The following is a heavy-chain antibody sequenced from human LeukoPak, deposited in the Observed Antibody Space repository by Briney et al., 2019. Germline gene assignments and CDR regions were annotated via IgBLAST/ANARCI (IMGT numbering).Heavy chain of an antibody. J-gene: IGHJ4*02. CDR1: GFTLSSYS. CDR2: ISSSGSYI. CDR3: ARGNVRE. D-gene: IGHD3-10*02. Sequence: GGSLRLSCAASGFTLSSYSMNWVRQAPGKGLEWVSSISSSGSYIYYADSVKGRFTISRDNAENSLYLQMNSLRAEDTAVYYCARGNVREWGQGTLVTISS. V-gene: IGHV3-21*01.